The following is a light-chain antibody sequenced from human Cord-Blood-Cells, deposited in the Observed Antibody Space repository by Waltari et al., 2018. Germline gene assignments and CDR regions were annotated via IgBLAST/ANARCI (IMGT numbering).Light chain of an antibody. V-gene: IGLV2-14*03. CDR3: SSYTSSSTRV. CDR1: SSDVGGYNY. CDR2: DVS. Sequence: QSALTQPSSVSGSPGQSITISCTGTSSDVGGYNYVPWYQQHPVKAPKLRIYDVSNRPSGVSTRFAGSKSGNTSSLTISGLQAEDEADYYCSSYTSSSTRVFGGGTKLTVL. J-gene: IGLJ3*02.